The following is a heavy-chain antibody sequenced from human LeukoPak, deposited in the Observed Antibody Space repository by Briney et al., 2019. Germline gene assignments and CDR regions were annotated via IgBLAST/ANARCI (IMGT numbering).Heavy chain of an antibody. J-gene: IGHJ4*02. V-gene: IGHV4-34*01. CDR2: ISHSGST. D-gene: IGHD4-11*01. CDR3: ARAGGPTVLYYFAY. Sequence: PSETLSLTCTVYGGSFSDYHWSWLRQPPGKGLEWIGEISHSGSTNYNPSLMGRVTMSVDTSKNQFSLKLSSVSAADTAVYYCARAGGPTVLYYFAYWAQGALVTVSS. CDR1: GGSFSDYH.